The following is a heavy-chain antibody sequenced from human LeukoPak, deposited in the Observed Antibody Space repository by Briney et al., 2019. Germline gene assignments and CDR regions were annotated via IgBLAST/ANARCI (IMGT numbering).Heavy chain of an antibody. CDR3: ARDPPTTVTVFDY. J-gene: IGHJ4*02. D-gene: IGHD4-17*01. CDR1: GFTFSSYS. CDR2: ISSSSSTI. Sequence: GGSLRLSCAASGFTFSSYSMNWVRQAPGKGLEWVSYISSSSSTIYYADSVKGRFTIPRDNAKNSLYLQMNSLRAEDTAVYYCARDPPTTVTVFDYWGQGTLVTVSS. V-gene: IGHV3-48*01.